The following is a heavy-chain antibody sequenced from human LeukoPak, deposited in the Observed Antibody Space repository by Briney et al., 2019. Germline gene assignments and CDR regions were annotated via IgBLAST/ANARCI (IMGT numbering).Heavy chain of an antibody. J-gene: IGHJ4*02. V-gene: IGHV3-20*04. CDR2: INWNGGST. D-gene: IGHD3-22*01. CDR1: GFTFDDYG. Sequence: PGGSLRLSCAASGFTFDDYGMSWVRQAPGKGLEWVSGINWNGGSTGYADSVKGRFTISRDNAKNSLYLQMNSLRTEDTALYYCAKGDWYYYDSGGYPDYWGQGTLVTVSS. CDR3: AKGDWYYYDSGGYPDY.